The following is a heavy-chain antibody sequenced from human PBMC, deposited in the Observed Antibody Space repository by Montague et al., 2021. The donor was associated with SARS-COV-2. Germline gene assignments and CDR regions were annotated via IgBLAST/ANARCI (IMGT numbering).Heavy chain of an antibody. J-gene: IGHJ4*02. D-gene: IGHD2-21*01. CDR2: IYSGGST. CDR3: ARIPYGDVI. Sequence: SLRLSCAASGFTVSSNYMSWVRQAPGKGLEWVSVIYSGGSTYYADSVTGRFTISRDNSKNTLYPQMNRLRAEDTAVYYCARIPYGDVIWGQGTLVTVSS. V-gene: IGHV3-53*01. CDR1: GFTVSSNY.